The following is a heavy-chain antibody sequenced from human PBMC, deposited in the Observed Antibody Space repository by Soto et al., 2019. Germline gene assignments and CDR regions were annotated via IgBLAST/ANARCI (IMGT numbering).Heavy chain of an antibody. CDR1: GGTFSSYA. J-gene: IGHJ3*02. D-gene: IGHD2-8*01. Sequence: ASVKVSCKASGGTFSSYAISWVRQAPGQGLEWMGGIIPIFGTANYAQKFQGRVTITADESTSTAYMELSSLRSEDTAVYYCARLGFRYCTNGVCPSGRTFDIWGQGTMVTVSS. CDR3: ARLGFRYCTNGVCPSGRTFDI. V-gene: IGHV1-69*13. CDR2: IIPIFGTA.